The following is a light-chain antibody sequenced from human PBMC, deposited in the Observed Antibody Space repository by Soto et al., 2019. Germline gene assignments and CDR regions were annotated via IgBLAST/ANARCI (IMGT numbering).Light chain of an antibody. Sequence: EIVMTQSPATLSVSPGERVTLSCRASQSVSSNLVWYHQKPGQAPRLLIYDAYTRATGIQARYSGSGSGTDFTLTINSLEPEDFAVYYCKQRSNWPITFGQGTRLEI. CDR1: QSVSSN. J-gene: IGKJ5*01. CDR3: KQRSNWPIT. CDR2: DAY. V-gene: IGKV3-11*01.